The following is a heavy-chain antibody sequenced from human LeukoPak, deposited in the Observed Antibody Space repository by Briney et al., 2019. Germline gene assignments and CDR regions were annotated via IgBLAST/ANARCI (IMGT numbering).Heavy chain of an antibody. Sequence: GGSLRLSCAASGFTFDGCGMSWVRQAPGKGLEWVSGMNWNGGKVGYADSVKGRFTISRDNAKNSMFLQMNSLRAEDTAFYYSAIRPEGASYYFDYWGQGILVTASS. CDR3: AIRPEGASYYFDY. CDR2: MNWNGGKV. J-gene: IGHJ4*02. CDR1: GFTFDGCG. V-gene: IGHV3-20*04. D-gene: IGHD1-26*01.